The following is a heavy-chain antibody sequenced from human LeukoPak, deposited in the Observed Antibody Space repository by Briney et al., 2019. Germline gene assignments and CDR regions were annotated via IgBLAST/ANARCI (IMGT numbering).Heavy chain of an antibody. CDR3: ARGVVVTSFDY. V-gene: IGHV3-11*01. Sequence: GGSLRLSCAASGFTFSDYYMSWLRQAPGKGLEWVSYISSSSSTIYYADSVKGRFTISRDNAKNSLYLQMNSLRAEDTAVYYCARGVVVTSFDYWGQGTLVTVSS. CDR2: ISSSSSTI. D-gene: IGHD2-21*02. CDR1: GFTFSDYY. J-gene: IGHJ4*02.